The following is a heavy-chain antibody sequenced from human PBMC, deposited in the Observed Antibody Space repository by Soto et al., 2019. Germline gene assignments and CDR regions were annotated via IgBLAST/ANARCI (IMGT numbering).Heavy chain of an antibody. J-gene: IGHJ2*01. Sequence: EVQLVESGGGLIQPGGSLRLSCAASGFTFSSYSMNWVRQAPGKGLEWVSYISSSSSTISYVDSVKGRFTISRDNAKNSLYLQMNSLRAEDTAVYYGARRLRYGSCQKSSYWYFDLWGRGTLVTVSS. CDR2: ISSSSSTI. CDR3: ARRLRYGSCQKSSYWYFDL. CDR1: GFTFSSYS. V-gene: IGHV3-48*01. D-gene: IGHD1-26*01.